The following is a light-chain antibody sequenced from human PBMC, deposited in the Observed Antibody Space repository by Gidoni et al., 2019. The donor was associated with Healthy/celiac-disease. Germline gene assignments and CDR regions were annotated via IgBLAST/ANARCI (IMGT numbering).Light chain of an antibody. CDR3: QQYLSFWT. Sequence: EIVLTQSPGTLSLSPGERATLSCRASQSVSSYLAWYQQKPGQAPRLLIYAASNRATGIPDRCSGSGSGTDFTLTISRLEPEDLAVYYCQQYLSFWTFGQGTKVEIK. J-gene: IGKJ1*01. CDR1: QSVSSY. V-gene: IGKV3-20*01. CDR2: AAS.